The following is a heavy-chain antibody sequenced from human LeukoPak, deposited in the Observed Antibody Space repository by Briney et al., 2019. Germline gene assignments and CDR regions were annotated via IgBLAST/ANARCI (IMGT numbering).Heavy chain of an antibody. Sequence: GAPVKVSCKASDYTFPSYGISWGRQAPGQGLEWMGRNHPSGGITRYTQKFQGRVTMTRDMSTSRVYMELSRLTSEDTYVHCFGTGIQSFDLWGQGTLVTVSS. J-gene: IGHJ5*02. CDR3: GTGIQSFDL. CDR1: DYTFPSYG. CDR2: NHPSGGIT. V-gene: IGHV1-46*03.